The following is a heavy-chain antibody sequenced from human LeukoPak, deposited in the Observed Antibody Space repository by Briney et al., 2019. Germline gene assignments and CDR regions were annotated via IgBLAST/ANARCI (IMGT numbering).Heavy chain of an antibody. V-gene: IGHV1-46*01. CDR2: INPSGGST. CDR3: ARETPNYHFDY. CDR1: GYTFTSYD. D-gene: IGHD1-7*01. Sequence: ASVKVSCKASGYTFTSYDMHWVRQAPGQGLEWMGIINPSGGSTSYAQKFQGRVTMTRDTSTSTVYMEPSSLRFEDTAVYFCARETPNYHFDYWRQGTLVSVS. J-gene: IGHJ4*02.